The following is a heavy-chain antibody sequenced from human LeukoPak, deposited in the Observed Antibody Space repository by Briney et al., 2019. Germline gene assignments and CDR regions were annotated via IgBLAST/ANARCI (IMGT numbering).Heavy chain of an antibody. CDR2: INHSGST. CDR1: GGSFSGYY. J-gene: IGHJ5*02. D-gene: IGHD3-10*01. CDR3: ARGGITMVRGAPAQYNWFDP. Sequence: SETLSLTCAVYGGSFSGYYWSWIRQPPGKGPEWIGEINHSGSTNYNPSLKSRVTISVDTSKNQFSLKLSSVTAADTAVYYCARGGITMVRGAPAQYNWFDPWGQGTLVTVSS. V-gene: IGHV4-34*01.